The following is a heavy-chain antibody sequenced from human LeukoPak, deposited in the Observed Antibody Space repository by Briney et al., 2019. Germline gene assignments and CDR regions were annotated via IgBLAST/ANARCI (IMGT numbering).Heavy chain of an antibody. CDR1: GFTVSSNS. Sequence: GGSLRLSCTVSGFTVSSNSMSWVRQAPGKGLEWVSFIYSDNTHYSDSVKGRFTISRDNSKNTLYLQMNSLRAEDTAVYYCAKKGIAVAGQTSYYFDYWGQGTLVTVSS. CDR3: AKKGIAVAGQTSYYFDY. CDR2: IYSDNT. V-gene: IGHV3-53*01. D-gene: IGHD6-19*01. J-gene: IGHJ4*02.